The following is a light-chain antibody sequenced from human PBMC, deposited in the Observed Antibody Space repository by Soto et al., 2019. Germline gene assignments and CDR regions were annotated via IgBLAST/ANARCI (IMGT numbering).Light chain of an antibody. V-gene: IGKV3-20*01. CDR2: GAS. CDR3: HQYGSTPGT. Sequence: EIVLTHSPGTLSLSPCDRATLSPRASQRVSSNYLAWYLQKPGQAPRLLIYGASSRATGIPDRFSGSGSGTDFTLTISRLEPEDFAVFYCHQYGSTPGTFGQGTKVDIK. CDR1: QRVSSNY. J-gene: IGKJ1*01.